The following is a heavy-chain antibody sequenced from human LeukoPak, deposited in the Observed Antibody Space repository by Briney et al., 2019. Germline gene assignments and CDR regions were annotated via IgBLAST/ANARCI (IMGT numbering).Heavy chain of an antibody. D-gene: IGHD2-2*01. Sequence: GGSLRLSCAASGFTFSSSSMNWVRQAPGKGLEWVSSVSSNSTYIYYADSVKGRFSISRDNAKNSLYLQMNRLRAEDTAVYFCARERVPVVLLLMDVWGQGTTVTVSS. CDR3: ARERVPVVLLLMDV. J-gene: IGHJ6*02. V-gene: IGHV3-21*06. CDR1: GFTFSSSS. CDR2: VSSNSTYI.